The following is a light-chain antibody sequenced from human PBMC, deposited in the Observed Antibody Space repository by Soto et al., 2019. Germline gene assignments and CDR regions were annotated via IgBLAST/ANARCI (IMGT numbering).Light chain of an antibody. CDR1: QTISTY. Sequence: IQMTQSPSSLAASVGDSITITCRASQTISTYVNWYRQKSGAAPELLLYDASTLQSGVPSRFSGGASGTDFTLTISSLQLEDFATYYCQQTYNTPLTFGQGTKVEIK. J-gene: IGKJ1*01. V-gene: IGKV1-39*01. CDR2: DAS. CDR3: QQTYNTPLT.